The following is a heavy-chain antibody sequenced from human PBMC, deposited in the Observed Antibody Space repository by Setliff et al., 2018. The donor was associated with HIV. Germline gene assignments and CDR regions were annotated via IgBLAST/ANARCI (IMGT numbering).Heavy chain of an antibody. Sequence: SETLSLTCTVYGGFIKNSNYYWGWIRQPPGKGLEWIGNIHYSGSTYYNPSLKSRVTISVDTSKNQFSLKLSSVTAADRAVYYCARHRDPPGSSWFDPWGQGMLVTVSS. CDR2: IHYSGST. D-gene: IGHD6-13*01. J-gene: IGHJ5*02. V-gene: IGHV4-39*01. CDR3: ARHRDPPGSSWFDP. CDR1: GGFIKNSNYY.